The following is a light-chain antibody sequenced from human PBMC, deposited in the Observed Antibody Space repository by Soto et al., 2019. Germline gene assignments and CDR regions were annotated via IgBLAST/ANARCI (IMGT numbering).Light chain of an antibody. CDR2: GAS. J-gene: IGKJ4*01. CDR3: QHYNNLWG. CDR1: QSVRTS. Sequence: EIVMTQSPATLSVSPGERVTLSCRASQSVRTSLAWYQQKPGQAPRPLIYGASTRATGVPARFSGSGSGTDFTLTISSLQSEDFAVYYCQHYNNLWGFGGGTKVEIK. V-gene: IGKV3-15*01.